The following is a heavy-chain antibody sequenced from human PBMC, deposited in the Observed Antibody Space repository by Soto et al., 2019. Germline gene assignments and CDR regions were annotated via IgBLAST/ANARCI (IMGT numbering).Heavy chain of an antibody. CDR1: GFSFSSHW. D-gene: IGHD1-1*01. CDR3: AKSEGYSFDI. J-gene: IGHJ3*02. Sequence: ESGGGLVQPGGSLRLSCAASGFSFSSHWMSWVRQAPGKRLEWVANIKQNGGEEHYLDSVKGRFTLSRDNATNSLYLQMNSLRAEDTAVYYCAKSEGYSFDIRGPGTMVTVSS. CDR2: IKQNGGEE. V-gene: IGHV3-7*01.